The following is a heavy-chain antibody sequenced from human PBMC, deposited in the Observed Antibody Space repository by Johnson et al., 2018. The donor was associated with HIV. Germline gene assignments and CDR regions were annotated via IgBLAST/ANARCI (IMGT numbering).Heavy chain of an antibody. J-gene: IGHJ3*02. CDR2: ISGSGDTI. CDR3: ARGGGWKGSFDI. D-gene: IGHD1-1*01. CDR1: GFTFSDHY. V-gene: IGHV3-11*04. Sequence: QVQLVESGGGLVKPEGSLRLSCAASGFTFSDHYMSWIRQAPEKGLEWVSYISGSGDTIYYADSVKGRFTISRDSAKNSLFLQMNSLRDEDTAVDFCARGGGWKGSFDIWGQGTMVTVSS.